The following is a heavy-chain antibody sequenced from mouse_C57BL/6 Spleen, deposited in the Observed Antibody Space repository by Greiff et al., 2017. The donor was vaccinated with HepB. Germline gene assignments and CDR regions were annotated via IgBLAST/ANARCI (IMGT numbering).Heavy chain of an antibody. Sequence: QVQLKQSGPELVKPGASVKISCKASGYAFSSSWMNWVKQRPGKGLEWIGRIYPGDGDTNYNGKFKGKATLTADKSSSTAYMQLSSLTAEDSAVYFCARSGTVVPFDYWGQGTTLTVSS. V-gene: IGHV1-82*01. J-gene: IGHJ2*01. D-gene: IGHD1-1*01. CDR3: ARSGTVVPFDY. CDR1: GYAFSSSW. CDR2: IYPGDGDT.